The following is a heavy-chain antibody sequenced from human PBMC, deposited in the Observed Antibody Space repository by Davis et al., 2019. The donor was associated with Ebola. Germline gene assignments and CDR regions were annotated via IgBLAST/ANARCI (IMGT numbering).Heavy chain of an antibody. V-gene: IGHV1-3*01. J-gene: IGHJ3*01. CDR2: INAGYGNT. CDR1: GYTFTSYY. CDR3: ARGGDFLDAFHF. D-gene: IGHD4-17*01. Sequence: ASVTVSCKASGYTFTSYYMHWVRQAPGQGLEWMGWINAGYGNTKYSQKLQDRLTITRDTSASTAYMELISLRSEDTAMYYCARGGDFLDAFHFWGQGTMVTVSS.